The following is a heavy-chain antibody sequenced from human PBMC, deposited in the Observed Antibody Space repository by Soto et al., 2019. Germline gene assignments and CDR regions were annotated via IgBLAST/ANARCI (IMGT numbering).Heavy chain of an antibody. D-gene: IGHD2-2*01. V-gene: IGHV3-11*05. CDR1: GFTFSDYY. J-gene: IGHJ4*02. CDR2: ISSSSSYT. CDR3: ARGGLGYCSSTSCLYFDY. Sequence: LRLSCAASGFTFSDYYMSWIRQAPGKGLEWVSYISSSSSYTNYADSVKGRFTISRDNAKNSLYLQMNSLRAEDTAVYYCARGGLGYCSSTSCLYFDYWGQGTLVTVSS.